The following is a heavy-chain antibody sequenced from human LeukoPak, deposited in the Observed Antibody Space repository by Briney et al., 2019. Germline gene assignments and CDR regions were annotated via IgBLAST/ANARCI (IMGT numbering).Heavy chain of an antibody. D-gene: IGHD3-22*01. CDR2: IYYSGST. Sequence: PSETLSLTCTVSGGFISSYYWSWIRQPPGKGLEWIGYIYYSGSTNYNPSLKSRVTISVDTSKNQFSLKLSSVTAADTAVYYCARVQVADYYDSSGYYDNWFDPWGQGTLVTVSS. CDR1: GGFISSYY. V-gene: IGHV4-59*01. J-gene: IGHJ5*02. CDR3: ARVQVADYYDSSGYYDNWFDP.